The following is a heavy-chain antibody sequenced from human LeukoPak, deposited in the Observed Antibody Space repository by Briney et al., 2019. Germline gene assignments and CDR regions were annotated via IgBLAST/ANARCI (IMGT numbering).Heavy chain of an antibody. Sequence: SVKVSCKDSGGTFSSYAISWVRQAPGQGLEWMGGIIPIFGTANYAQKFQGRVTITADESTSTAYMELSSLRSEDTAVYYCAIQAVAGWGGYYYYHGMDVWGQGTTVTVSS. V-gene: IGHV1-69*13. CDR3: AIQAVAGWGGYYYYHGMDV. D-gene: IGHD6-19*01. CDR2: IIPIFGTA. J-gene: IGHJ6*02. CDR1: GGTFSSYA.